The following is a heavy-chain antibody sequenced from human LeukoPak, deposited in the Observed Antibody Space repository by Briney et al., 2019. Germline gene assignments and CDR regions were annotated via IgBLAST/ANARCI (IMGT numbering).Heavy chain of an antibody. V-gene: IGHV4-34*01. CDR2: INHSGST. CDR3: ARQRWLRPRGFDY. J-gene: IGHJ4*02. CDR1: GGSFSGYY. Sequence: SETLSLTCAVYGGSFSGYYWSWLRQPPGKGLEWLGEINHSGSTNYNPSLKSRVTISVDTSKNQFSLKLSSVTAADTAVYYCARQRWLRPRGFDYWGQGTVVTVSS. D-gene: IGHD5-12*01.